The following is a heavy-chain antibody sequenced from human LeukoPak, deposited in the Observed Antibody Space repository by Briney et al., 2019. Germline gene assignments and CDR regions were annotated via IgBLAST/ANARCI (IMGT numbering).Heavy chain of an antibody. D-gene: IGHD2-2*01. CDR1: GGSISSYY. CDR3: ARHEKGYCSSTTCSPYPPLDY. J-gene: IGHJ4*02. V-gene: IGHV4-59*08. CDR2: IYYSGSS. Sequence: SETLSLTCTVSGGSISSYYWSWIRQSPGKGLEWIGYIYYSGSSSYNPSLKSRVTMSVDTSKNQFSLKLTSVTAADTAMYYCARHEKGYCSSTTCSPYPPLDYWGQGTLATVSS.